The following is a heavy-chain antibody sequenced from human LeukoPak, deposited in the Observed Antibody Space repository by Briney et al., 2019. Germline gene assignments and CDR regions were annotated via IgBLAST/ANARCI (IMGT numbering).Heavy chain of an antibody. CDR1: GYTFTSYG. CDR3: ARDPTPTMYGDNNWFDP. J-gene: IGHJ5*02. V-gene: IGHV1-18*04. CDR2: ISVYTNYT. Sequence: ASVKLSCKAPGYTFTSYGINWVRQAPGQGLEWMAWISVYTNYTNYAQKFQDRVTMTTDTSTSTAYMELRSLRSDDTAVYYCARDPTPTMYGDNNWFDPWGQGTLVIVSS. D-gene: IGHD2-21*02.